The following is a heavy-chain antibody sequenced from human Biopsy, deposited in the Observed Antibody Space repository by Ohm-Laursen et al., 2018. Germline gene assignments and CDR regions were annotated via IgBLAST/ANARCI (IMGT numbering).Heavy chain of an antibody. D-gene: IGHD4/OR15-4a*01. Sequence: GTLSLTCPVDGGSFSGYGWTWIRQPPGKGLEWVGEFSHTGTTIYNPSLKSRLTISVDKSKNHFSLRLTSVTAADTATYFCARGPYGDNAGAFDVWGQGTVVTVSS. J-gene: IGHJ3*01. CDR1: GGSFSGYG. CDR2: FSHTGTT. V-gene: IGHV4-34*01. CDR3: ARGPYGDNAGAFDV.